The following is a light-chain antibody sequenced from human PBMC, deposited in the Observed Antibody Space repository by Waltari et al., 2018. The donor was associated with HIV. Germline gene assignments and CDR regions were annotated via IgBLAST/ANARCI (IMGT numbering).Light chain of an antibody. CDR3: CSYAGRNTMV. V-gene: IGLV2-11*01. CDR1: SSDVGGFNY. J-gene: IGLJ2*01. Sequence: QSALTQPRTVSGSPGQSVTIPCTGTSSDVGGFNYVYWYQQYPGRAPKLLIYDVIKRPSGVPDRFSGSKSGNTASLTISGLQAEDEADSYCCSYAGRNTMVFGGGTTLTVL. CDR2: DVI.